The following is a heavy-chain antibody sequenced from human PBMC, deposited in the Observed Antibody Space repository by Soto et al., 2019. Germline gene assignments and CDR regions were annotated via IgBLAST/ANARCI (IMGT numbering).Heavy chain of an antibody. CDR3: ARPEASGIENFFGP. Sequence: SETLSLTCAVSGGSISSGGYSWSWIRQPPGKGLEWIGYIYHSGGTYYNPSLKSRVTISVDTSKNLFSLKLSSVTAADTAVYYCARPEASGIENFFGPWGRGSLVNVSS. V-gene: IGHV4-30-2*01. CDR2: IYHSGGT. J-gene: IGHJ5*02. CDR1: GGSISSGGYS. D-gene: IGHD3-3*02.